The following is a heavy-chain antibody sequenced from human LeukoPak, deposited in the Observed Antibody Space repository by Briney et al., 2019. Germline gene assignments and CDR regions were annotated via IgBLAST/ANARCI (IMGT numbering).Heavy chain of an antibody. V-gene: IGHV3-49*03. CDR3: TRAGYYYGSGSYYRSDY. D-gene: IGHD3-10*01. J-gene: IGHJ4*02. Sequence: GGSLRLSCTASGFTFGDYAMSWFRQAPGKGLEWVGFIRSKAYGGTTEYAASVKGRFTISRDDSKSIAYLQMNNLKTEDTAVYYCTRAGYYYGSGSYYRSDYWGQGTLVTVSS. CDR1: GFTFGDYA. CDR2: IRSKAYGGTT.